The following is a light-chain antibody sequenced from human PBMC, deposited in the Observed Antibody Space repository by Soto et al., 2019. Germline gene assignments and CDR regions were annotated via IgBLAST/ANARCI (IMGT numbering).Light chain of an antibody. CDR2: GAS. V-gene: IGKV3-20*01. CDR1: QMVSSY. J-gene: IGKJ1*01. CDR3: QQYGDSPWT. Sequence: IILTQSPGTLSFSQGERATLSFRAIQMVSSYLSCYHQKPGQAPRLIIYGASSRATGIPDRFSGSGSGTDFTLTISRLEPEDFAVYYCQQYGDSPWTFGQGTKVDIK.